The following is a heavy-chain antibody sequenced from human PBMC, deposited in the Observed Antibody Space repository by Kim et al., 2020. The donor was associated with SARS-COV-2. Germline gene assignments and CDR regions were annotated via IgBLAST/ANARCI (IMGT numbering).Heavy chain of an antibody. CDR2: T. D-gene: IGHD1-26*01. J-gene: IGHJ5*02. CDR3: AGDSGSCWFDP. V-gene: IGHV3-11*06. Sequence: TNYADSVKSRFTISRDNAKNSLYLQMNSLRAEDTAVYYCAGDSGSCWFDPWGQGTLVTVSS.